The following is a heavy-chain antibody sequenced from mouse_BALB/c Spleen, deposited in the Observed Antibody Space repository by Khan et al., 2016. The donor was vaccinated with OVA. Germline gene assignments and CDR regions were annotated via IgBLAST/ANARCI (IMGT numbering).Heavy chain of an antibody. D-gene: IGHD1-3*01. CDR1: GYIFIDYN. CDR3: AREWGSWFTY. CDR2: ISPGSGNT. Sequence: QVRLQQSGTELARPGASVKLSCKASGYIFIDYNINWVKQRPGQGLEWIGEISPGSGNTYYNEKFKGKATLTADKSSSTAYMQLSSLTSEDSAVYFCAREWGSWFTYWGQGTLVTVSA. V-gene: IGHV1-77*01. J-gene: IGHJ3*01.